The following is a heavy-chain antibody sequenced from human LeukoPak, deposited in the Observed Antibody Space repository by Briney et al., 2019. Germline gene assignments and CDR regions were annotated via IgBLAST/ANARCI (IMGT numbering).Heavy chain of an antibody. J-gene: IGHJ5*02. CDR3: ARSLKPYCSSTSCYTPNWFDP. CDR2: XXPILGXA. Sequence: QXLEWMGXXXPILGXANYAQKFQGRVTITADKSTSTAYMELSSLRSEDTAVYYCARSLKPYCSSTSCYTPNWFDPWGQGALVTVSS. V-gene: IGHV1-69*02. D-gene: IGHD2-2*02.